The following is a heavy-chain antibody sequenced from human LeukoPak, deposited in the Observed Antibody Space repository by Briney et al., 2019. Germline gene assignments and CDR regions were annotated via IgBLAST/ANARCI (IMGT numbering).Heavy chain of an antibody. Sequence: GGSQRLSCAASGFSFSNYAMSWVRQVPGKGLEWVSGIRGSGDSTYYVDSVKGRFTISRDNSKNTLYLQMNSLRAEDTAVYYCAKVRNCYGDCYYFDYWGQGTLVTVSS. D-gene: IGHD2-2*01. CDR1: GFSFSNYA. CDR3: AKVRNCYGDCYYFDY. J-gene: IGHJ4*02. V-gene: IGHV3-23*01. CDR2: IRGSGDST.